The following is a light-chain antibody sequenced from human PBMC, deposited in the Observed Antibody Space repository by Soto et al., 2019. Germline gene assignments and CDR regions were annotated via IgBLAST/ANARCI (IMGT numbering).Light chain of an antibody. V-gene: IGKV1-17*01. CDR3: QKYNSAPPT. CDR2: EIS. CDR1: QGVGNS. J-gene: IGKJ1*01. Sequence: DIQMTQSPSSLSASAGDRVTITCRASQGVGNSLDWYQQKPGKAPKRLIYEISSLQTGVPSRFSGTGSGTEFTLTISGLQPEDFATYYCQKYNSAPPTFAQGTKVEIK.